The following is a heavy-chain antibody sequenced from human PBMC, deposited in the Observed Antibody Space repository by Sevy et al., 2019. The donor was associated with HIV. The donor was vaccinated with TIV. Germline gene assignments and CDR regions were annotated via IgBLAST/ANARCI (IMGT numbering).Heavy chain of an antibody. CDR3: ARESSVPAAMSYYSMDV. V-gene: IGHV1-18*01. D-gene: IGHD2-2*01. Sequence: ASVKVSCKASGYTFTSYGISWVRQAPGQGLEWMGWTSAYNGNTNYAQKLQGRVTMTTDTSTSTAYMELRSLRSDDTAVYYCARESSVPAAMSYYSMDVWGQGTTVTVSS. CDR1: GYTFTSYG. J-gene: IGHJ6*02. CDR2: TSAYNGNT.